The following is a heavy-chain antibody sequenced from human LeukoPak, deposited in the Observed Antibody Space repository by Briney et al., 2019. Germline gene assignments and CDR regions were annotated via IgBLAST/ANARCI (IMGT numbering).Heavy chain of an antibody. CDR1: GYTFTSYY. V-gene: IGHV1-46*01. CDR3: ASRLSTASGIYFGY. CDR2: INPSGGST. Sequence: ASVKVSCKASGYTFTSYYMHWGRQAPGQGLKWMGIINPSGGSTSYAQKFQGRVTMTTDMSTSTVYMELSSLRAEDTAVYYCASRLSTASGIYFGYWGQGILVTVPS. D-gene: IGHD3-10*01. J-gene: IGHJ4*02.